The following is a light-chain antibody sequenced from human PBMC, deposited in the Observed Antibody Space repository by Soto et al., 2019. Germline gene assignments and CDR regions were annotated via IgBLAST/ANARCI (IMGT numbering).Light chain of an antibody. CDR2: EVS. J-gene: IGLJ1*01. CDR3: SSYAGSNNRV. Sequence: QSVLTQPPSASGSPGQSVTISCTGTSSDVGGYNYVSWYQQHPDKAPKLMIYEVSKRPSGVPDRFSGSKSGNTASLTVSGLQAEDEADYYCSSYAGSNNRVFGTGTKVTVL. CDR1: SSDVGGYNY. V-gene: IGLV2-8*01.